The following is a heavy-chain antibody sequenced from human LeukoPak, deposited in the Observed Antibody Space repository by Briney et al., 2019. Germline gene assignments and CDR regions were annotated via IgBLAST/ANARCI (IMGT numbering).Heavy chain of an antibody. D-gene: IGHD2-2*01. CDR1: GGTFSSYA. V-gene: IGHV1-69*05. Sequence: SVKVSCKASGGTFSSYAFSWVRQAPGQGLEWMGRIIPISGTTIYAQNFQGRVSITTDESTSTAYLELSSLKSEDTAVYYCASALVSPRYYDMDVWDKGTTVTVSS. CDR3: ASALVSPRYYDMDV. CDR2: IIPISGTT. J-gene: IGHJ6*03.